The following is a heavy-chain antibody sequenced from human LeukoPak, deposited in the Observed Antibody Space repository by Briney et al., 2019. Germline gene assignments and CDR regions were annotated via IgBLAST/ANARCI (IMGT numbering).Heavy chain of an antibody. Sequence: GASVKVSCKASGGTFSSYAISWVRQAPGQGLEWMGGIIPIFGTANYAQKFQGRVTITADESTSTAYMELSSQRSEDTAVYYCASPQYSGYEQLDYWGQGTLVTVSS. CDR1: GGTFSSYA. D-gene: IGHD5-12*01. J-gene: IGHJ4*02. CDR3: ASPQYSGYEQLDY. V-gene: IGHV1-69*13. CDR2: IIPIFGTA.